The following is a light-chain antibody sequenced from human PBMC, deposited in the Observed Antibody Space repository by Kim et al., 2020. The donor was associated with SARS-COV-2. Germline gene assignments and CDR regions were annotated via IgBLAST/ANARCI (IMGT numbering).Light chain of an antibody. J-gene: IGKJ4*01. Sequence: SVGDRVTITCRASQSISSWLAWYQQKPGKAPKLLIYKASSLESGVPSRFSGSGSGTEFTLPISSLQPDDFATYYCQQYNSYSPLTFGGGTKVDIK. CDR2: KAS. CDR3: QQYNSYSPLT. V-gene: IGKV1-5*03. CDR1: QSISSW.